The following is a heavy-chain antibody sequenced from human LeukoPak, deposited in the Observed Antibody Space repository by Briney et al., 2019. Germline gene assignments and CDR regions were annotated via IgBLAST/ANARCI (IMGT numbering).Heavy chain of an antibody. D-gene: IGHD5-18*01. CDR3: ARLGRSIQLWLEGPPV. CDR1: GFTFSSYG. CDR2: ISYDGSNK. V-gene: IGHV3-30*03. J-gene: IGHJ4*02. Sequence: GGSLRLSCAASGFTFSSYGLHWVRQAPGKGLEWVAVISYDGSNKYYADSVKGRFTISRDNSKNTLYLQMNSLRAEDTAVYYCARLGRSIQLWLEGPPVWGQGTLVTVSS.